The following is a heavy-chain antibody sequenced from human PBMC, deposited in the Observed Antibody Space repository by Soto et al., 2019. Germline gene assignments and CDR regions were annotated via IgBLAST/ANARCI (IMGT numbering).Heavy chain of an antibody. V-gene: IGHV3-7*03. J-gene: IGHJ4*02. CDR2: INHDGSDK. CDR1: GFTFNSYW. D-gene: IGHD6-19*01. Sequence: EVQVMESGGGFVQPGGSLRLSCVTSGFTFNSYWMSWARQTPGQGLECVARINHDGSDKNYVDSVMGHFTISRDNAKNSLFRQINSLRADDTAVYYFTTLSWDASDWHWGLGALVTDSS. CDR3: TTLSWDASDWH.